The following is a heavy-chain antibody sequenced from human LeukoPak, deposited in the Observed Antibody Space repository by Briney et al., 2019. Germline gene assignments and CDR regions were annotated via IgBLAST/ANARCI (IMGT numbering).Heavy chain of an antibody. J-gene: IGHJ3*02. Sequence: SETLSLTCTVSGGSISSSSYYWGWIRQPPGKGLEWIGNIYSSGSTYYNPSLKSRVTISIDTSKNQFSLKLSSVTAADTAVYYCARAFLDYYGSGSYYRGAFDMWGQGTMVTVSS. V-gene: IGHV4-39*07. CDR3: ARAFLDYYGSGSYYRGAFDM. CDR1: GGSISSSSYY. D-gene: IGHD3-10*01. CDR2: IYSSGST.